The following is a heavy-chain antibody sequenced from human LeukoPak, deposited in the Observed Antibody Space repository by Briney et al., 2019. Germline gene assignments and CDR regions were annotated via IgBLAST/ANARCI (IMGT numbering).Heavy chain of an antibody. CDR3: AQSRRKGAFDI. J-gene: IGHJ3*02. CDR2: IYHSGST. CDR1: GGSISSSNW. D-gene: IGHD1-14*01. V-gene: IGHV4-4*02. Sequence: SGTLSLTCAVSGGSISSSNWWSWVRQPPGKGLEWIGEIYHSGSTNYNPSLKSRVTISVDKSISTAYLQWSSLRVSDTARYYCAQSRRKGAFDIWGQGTMVTVSS.